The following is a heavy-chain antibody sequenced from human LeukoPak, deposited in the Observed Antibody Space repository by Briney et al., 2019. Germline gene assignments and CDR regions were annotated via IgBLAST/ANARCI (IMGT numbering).Heavy chain of an antibody. Sequence: SETLSLTCTVSGGSISSGDYYWSWIRQPPGKGLEWIGYIYYSESTYYNPSLKSRVTISVDTSKNQFSLKLSSVTAADTAVYYCARDRGAILTGPLRGAFDIWGQGTMVTVSS. CDR3: ARDRGAILTGPLRGAFDI. D-gene: IGHD3-9*01. J-gene: IGHJ3*02. V-gene: IGHV4-30-4*01. CDR2: IYYSEST. CDR1: GGSISSGDYY.